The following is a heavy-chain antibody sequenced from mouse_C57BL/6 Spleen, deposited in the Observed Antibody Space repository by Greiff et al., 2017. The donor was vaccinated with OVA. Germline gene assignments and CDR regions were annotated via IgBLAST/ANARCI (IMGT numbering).Heavy chain of an antibody. Sequence: VKLLESGPELVKPGASVKISCKASGYAFSSSWMNWVKQRPGKGLEWIGRIYPGDGDTNYNGQFKGKATLTADKSTSTAYMQLSSLTSEDSAVYFCASGAAQATEWFAYWGQGTLVTVSA. CDR1: GYAFSSSW. D-gene: IGHD3-2*02. CDR3: ASGAAQATEWFAY. J-gene: IGHJ3*01. V-gene: IGHV1-82*01. CDR2: IYPGDGDT.